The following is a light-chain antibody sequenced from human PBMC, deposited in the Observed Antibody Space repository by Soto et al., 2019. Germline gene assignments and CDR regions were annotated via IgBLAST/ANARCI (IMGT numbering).Light chain of an antibody. V-gene: IGKV3-20*01. Sequence: EIVLTQSPGTLSLSPGERATLSCRASQSVGSSYLAWYQQKPGQAPRLLIYGASTRATGIPDRFSGSGSGTDFTLTISRLEPEDFAVYYCQQYGVSPPFTFGPGTKVDI. CDR3: QQYGVSPPFT. J-gene: IGKJ3*01. CDR1: QSVGSSY. CDR2: GAS.